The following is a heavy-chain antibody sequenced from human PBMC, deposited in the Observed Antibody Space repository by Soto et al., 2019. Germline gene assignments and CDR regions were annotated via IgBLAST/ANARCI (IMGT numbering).Heavy chain of an antibody. Sequence: SETLSLTCTVSGGSISSYYWSWIRQPPGKGLEWIGYIYYSGSTNYNPSLKSRVTISVDTSKNQFSLKLSSVTAADTAVYYCARQVGSSWRYYYYYMDVWGKGTTVTVSS. V-gene: IGHV4-59*08. CDR3: ARQVGSSWRYYYYYMDV. CDR1: GGSISSYY. D-gene: IGHD6-13*01. CDR2: IYYSGST. J-gene: IGHJ6*03.